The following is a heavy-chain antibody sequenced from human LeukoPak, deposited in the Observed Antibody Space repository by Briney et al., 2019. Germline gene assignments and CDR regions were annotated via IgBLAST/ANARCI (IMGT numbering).Heavy chain of an antibody. J-gene: IGHJ4*02. CDR1: GYPFTSYG. Sequence: GASVKVSCKASGYPFTSYGFGWVRQAPGQGLEWMGRISTYNDNTHYAQKLQGRVTMTTDTSTSTAYMELRSLRSDDTAVYYCARDGDYGDYFDYCGQGTLVTVSS. CDR3: ARDGDYGDYFDY. D-gene: IGHD4-17*01. V-gene: IGHV1-18*04. CDR2: ISTYNDNT.